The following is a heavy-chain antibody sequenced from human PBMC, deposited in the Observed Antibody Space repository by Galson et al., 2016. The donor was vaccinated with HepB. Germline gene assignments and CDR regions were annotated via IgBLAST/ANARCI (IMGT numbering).Heavy chain of an antibody. D-gene: IGHD3-9*01. CDR1: GFTFSNYA. J-gene: IGHJ1*01. Sequence: SLRLSCAASGFTFSNYASHWVRQAPGKGLEWVAFISYDGSNKDYADSVKGRFTISRDNSNSTLSLQMNSLRPEDTAVYYCATAGDYDILTGYAEYLQHWGQGTLVSVSS. V-gene: IGHV3-30-3*01. CDR2: ISYDGSNK. CDR3: ATAGDYDILTGYAEYLQH.